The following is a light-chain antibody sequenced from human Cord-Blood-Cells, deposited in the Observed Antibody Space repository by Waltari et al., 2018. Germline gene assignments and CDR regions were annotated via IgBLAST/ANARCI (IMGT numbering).Light chain of an antibody. V-gene: IGKV1-8*01. CDR1: QGISSY. Sequence: AIRMTQSPSSFSASTGDRVTITCRASQGISSYLAWYQQKPGKAPKLLIYAASTLQSGVPSRFSGSGSETDFTLTISCLQSQDFATYYCQQYYSYPLTFGQGTKLKIK. CDR3: QQYYSYPLT. CDR2: AAS. J-gene: IGKJ2*01.